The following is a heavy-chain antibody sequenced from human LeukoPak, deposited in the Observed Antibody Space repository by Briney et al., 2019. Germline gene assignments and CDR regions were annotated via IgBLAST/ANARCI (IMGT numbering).Heavy chain of an antibody. CDR2: IYSGGST. V-gene: IGHV3-53*01. D-gene: IGHD6-13*01. J-gene: IGHJ5*02. CDR1: GFTVSSNY. CDR3: ARTLYSSSWYDAGWFDP. Sequence: GGSLRLSCAASGFTVSSNYMSWVRQAPGKGLEWVSVIYSGGSTYYADSVKGRFTISRDNSKNTLYLQMNSLRAEDTAVYYCARTLYSSSWYDAGWFDPWGQGTLVTVSS.